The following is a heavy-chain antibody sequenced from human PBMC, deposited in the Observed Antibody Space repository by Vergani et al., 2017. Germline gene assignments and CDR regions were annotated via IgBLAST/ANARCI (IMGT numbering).Heavy chain of an antibody. CDR2: IYHSWGA. J-gene: IGHJ4*02. D-gene: IGHD3-9*01. CDR1: GGSIPSSSYY. CDR3: AHTESFILRYFHWAL. Sequence: QLHLQESGPGLVKPSETLSLPCTVSGGSIPSSSYYWGWIRQPPGKGLEWIGNIYHSWGAYYNPSLKGRVTISVDTSKNQFSLKVTAVTAADPAIYFCAHTESFILRYFHWALWVQGTLVTVSS. V-gene: IGHV4-39*01.